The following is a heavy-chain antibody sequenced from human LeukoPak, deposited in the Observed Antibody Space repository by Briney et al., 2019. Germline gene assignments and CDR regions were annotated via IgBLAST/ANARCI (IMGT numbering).Heavy chain of an antibody. V-gene: IGHV3-48*04. CDR2: ISSSSGSI. CDR3: ARDYCSGGACYQILT. CDR1: GFTVSSNS. Sequence: GGSLRLSCAASGFTVSSNSMNWVRQAPGKGLEWVSYISSSSGSIYYADSVKGRFTISRDNAKNSLYLEMNSLSADDTAVYYCARDYCSGGACYQILTWGQGTLVTVSS. J-gene: IGHJ5*02. D-gene: IGHD2-15*01.